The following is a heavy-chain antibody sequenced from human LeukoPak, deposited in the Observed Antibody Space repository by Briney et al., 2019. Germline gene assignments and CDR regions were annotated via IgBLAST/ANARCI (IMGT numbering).Heavy chain of an antibody. D-gene: IGHD4-17*01. V-gene: IGHV3-23*01. CDR1: GFTFSKYA. CDR2: ISGGGEKT. J-gene: IGHJ4*02. CDR3: AKRPQVTTYPFDD. Sequence: GGSLRLSCAASGFTFSKYAMSWARQAPGRGLEWVGAISGGGEKTYYLDSVKGRFTISRDNSKNTLYLQMNSLRAEDTAVYYCAKRPQVTTYPFDDWGQGTLVTVSS.